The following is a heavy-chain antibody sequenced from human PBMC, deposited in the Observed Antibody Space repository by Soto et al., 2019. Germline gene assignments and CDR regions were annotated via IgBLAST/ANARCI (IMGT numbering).Heavy chain of an antibody. CDR2: IHYLGST. V-gene: IGHV4-59*12. D-gene: IGHD3-10*01. Sequence: SETLSLTCSVSGGSMSEYFWSWIRQSPGKGLEWIGYIHYLGSTDYNPSLKSRVTITVDTSKRQFSLRLTSVTAADTAVYYCARDGYDGSGSPYPAYWGPGTQVTVSS. CDR1: GGSMSEYF. CDR3: ARDGYDGSGSPYPAY. J-gene: IGHJ4*02.